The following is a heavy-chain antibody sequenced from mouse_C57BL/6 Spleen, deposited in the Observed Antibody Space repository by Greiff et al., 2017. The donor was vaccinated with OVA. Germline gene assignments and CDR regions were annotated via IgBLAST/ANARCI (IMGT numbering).Heavy chain of an antibody. J-gene: IGHJ4*01. CDR3: ARSTTRGYAMDY. D-gene: IGHD1-1*01. Sequence: QVQLQQSGPELVKPGASVKISCKASGYAFSSSWMNWVKQRPGKGLEWIGRIYPGDGDTNYNGKFKGKATLTADKSSSTAYMQLSSLTSEDSAVYFCARSTTRGYAMDYWGQGTSVTVSS. CDR1: GYAFSSSW. V-gene: IGHV1-82*01. CDR2: IYPGDGDT.